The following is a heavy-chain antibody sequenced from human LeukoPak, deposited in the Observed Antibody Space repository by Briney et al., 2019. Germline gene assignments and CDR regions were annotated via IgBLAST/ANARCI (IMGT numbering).Heavy chain of an antibody. CDR3: ARGSSGGYHYFDY. D-gene: IGHD3-10*01. Sequence: SETLSLTCTFSGDSISNYYWNWIRQPAEKGLEWIGRIYTSGNTNYNPPLKSRVTMSVDTSKNQFSLKLTSVTAADTAVYYCARGSSGGYHYFDYWGQGILVTVSS. J-gene: IGHJ4*02. CDR2: IYTSGNT. V-gene: IGHV4-4*07. CDR1: GDSISNYY.